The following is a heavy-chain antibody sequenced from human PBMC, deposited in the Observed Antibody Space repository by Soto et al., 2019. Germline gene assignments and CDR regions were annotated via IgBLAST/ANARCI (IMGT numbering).Heavy chain of an antibody. J-gene: IGHJ4*02. CDR2: IWYDGSNK. D-gene: IGHD3-10*01. Sequence: PGGSLRLSCAASGFTFSSYGMHWVRQAPGKGLEWVAVIWYDGSNKYYADSVKGRFTISRDNSKNTLYLQMNSLRAEDTAVYYCARGKETYYYGSGSYYPPALFDYWGQGTLVTVSS. CDR3: ARGKETYYYGSGSYYPPALFDY. V-gene: IGHV3-33*01. CDR1: GFTFSSYG.